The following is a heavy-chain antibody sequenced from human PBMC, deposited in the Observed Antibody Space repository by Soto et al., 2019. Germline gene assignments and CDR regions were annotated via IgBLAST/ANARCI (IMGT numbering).Heavy chain of an antibody. CDR1: GYTFTSYD. D-gene: IGHD6-6*01. V-gene: IGHV1-8*01. CDR3: ARGRFARIAARPDY. J-gene: IGHJ4*02. Sequence: ASVKVSCKASGYTFTSYDINWVRQATGQGLEWMGWMNPNSGNTGYAQKFQGRVTMTRNTSISTAYMELSSLRSEDTAVYYCARGRFARIAARPDYWGQGTLVTVSS. CDR2: MNPNSGNT.